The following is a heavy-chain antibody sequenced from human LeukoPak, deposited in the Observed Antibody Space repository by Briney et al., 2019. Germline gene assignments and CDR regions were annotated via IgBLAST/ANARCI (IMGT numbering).Heavy chain of an antibody. D-gene: IGHD3-22*01. Sequence: SETLSLTCGVYGGSFSGYYWSWIRQPPGKGLEWIGEINDSGRSNYKSSLKSRVTISEDTSKNQFSLKLSSVTAADTAVYYCARHLKGGYKAFGYWGQGTLVTVSS. V-gene: IGHV4-34*01. CDR2: INDSGRS. CDR1: GGSFSGYY. J-gene: IGHJ4*02. CDR3: ARHLKGGYKAFGY.